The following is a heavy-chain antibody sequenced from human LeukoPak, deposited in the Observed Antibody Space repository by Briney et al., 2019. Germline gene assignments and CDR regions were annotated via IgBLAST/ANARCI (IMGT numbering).Heavy chain of an antibody. CDR3: AREGFRGSAVLDI. Sequence: GGSLRLSCAASGFTFSSYWMHWVRQAPGKGLVWVSRINTDGSSTSYADSVKGRFTISRDNAKNTLYLQMNSLRAGDTAVYYCAREGFRGSAVLDIWGQGTMVTVSS. CDR1: GFTFSSYW. CDR2: INTDGSST. J-gene: IGHJ3*02. V-gene: IGHV3-74*01. D-gene: IGHD1-26*01.